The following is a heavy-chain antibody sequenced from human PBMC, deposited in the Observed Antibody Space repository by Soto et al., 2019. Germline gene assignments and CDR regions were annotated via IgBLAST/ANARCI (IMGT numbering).Heavy chain of an antibody. Sequence: SETLCLTCTVSVGSVSSYYWSWIRQPAGKGLEWIGRFYTSGSTNYNPSLKSRVTMSLDTSKNQFSLKLSSVTAADTAVYFCASASTGWFDPWGQGTMVTVSS. CDR2: FYTSGST. CDR3: ASASTGWFDP. CDR1: VGSVSSYY. D-gene: IGHD7-27*01. J-gene: IGHJ5*02. V-gene: IGHV4-4*07.